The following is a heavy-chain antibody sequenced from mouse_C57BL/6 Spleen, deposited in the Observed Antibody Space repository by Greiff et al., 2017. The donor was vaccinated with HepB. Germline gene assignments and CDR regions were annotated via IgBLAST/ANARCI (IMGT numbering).Heavy chain of an antibody. D-gene: IGHD3-3*01. CDR2: ISSGSSTI. Sequence: EVKVVESGGGLVKPGGSLKLSCAASGFTFSDYGMHWVRQAPEKGLEWVAYISSGSSTIYYADTVKGRFTISRDNAKNTLFLQMTSLRSEDTSMYYCAREGLAWFAYWGQGTLVTVSA. CDR3: AREGLAWFAY. CDR1: GFTFSDYG. V-gene: IGHV5-17*01. J-gene: IGHJ3*01.